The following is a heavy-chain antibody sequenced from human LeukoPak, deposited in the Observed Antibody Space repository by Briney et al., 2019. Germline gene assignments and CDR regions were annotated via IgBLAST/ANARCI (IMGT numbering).Heavy chain of an antibody. Sequence: GGSLRLSCAASGFTFSTSAMSWVRQAPGKGLEWVSSLSGSGRRTYDADPAKSRFTISTDNSKNTLYLKLNILKDEDTAIYYCAKARGTGEYYYYYCGMDVWGQGTTVTVSS. D-gene: IGHD3/OR15-3a*01. CDR2: LSGSGRRT. CDR1: GFTFSTSA. V-gene: IGHV3-23*01. J-gene: IGHJ6*02. CDR3: AKARGTGEYYYYYCGMDV.